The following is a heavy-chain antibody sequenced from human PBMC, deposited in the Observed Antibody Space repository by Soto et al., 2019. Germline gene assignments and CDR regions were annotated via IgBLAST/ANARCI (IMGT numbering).Heavy chain of an antibody. D-gene: IGHD6-25*01. CDR2: IHHSGST. CDR3: ARGETQQQRDY. Sequence: QVLLQESGPGLVKPSGTLSLTCAVSGDSITNSHWWSWVRQPPGKGLEWIGEIHHSGSTKYNPSLESRLILSVDRSKNTFFLRLTSVTAADTAVYFCARGETQQQRDYWGQGTLVTVSS. V-gene: IGHV4-4*02. CDR1: GDSITNSHW. J-gene: IGHJ4*02.